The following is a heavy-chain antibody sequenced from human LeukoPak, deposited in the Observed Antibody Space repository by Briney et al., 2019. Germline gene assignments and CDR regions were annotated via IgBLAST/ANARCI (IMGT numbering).Heavy chain of an antibody. CDR1: GFTFSSYE. CDR3: SAYYNGRGDY. D-gene: IGHD3-10*01. Sequence: GGSLRLSCAASGFTFSSYEMHWVRQAPGKGLEWVSYITSSGSTMYYADSVKGRFTISRDNAKNSLYLQMNSLKIEDTAVYYCSAYYNGRGDYWGQGTLVTVSS. J-gene: IGHJ4*02. CDR2: ITSSGSTM. V-gene: IGHV3-48*03.